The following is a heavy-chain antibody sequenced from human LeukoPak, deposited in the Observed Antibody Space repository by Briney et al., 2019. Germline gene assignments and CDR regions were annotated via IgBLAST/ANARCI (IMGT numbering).Heavy chain of an antibody. Sequence: GGSLRLSCAASGFTFSDTWMHWVRQAPGKGLVWVSRIRSDGSDTRYAESVKGRFTISRDNAKNTLYLQMNSLRAEDTAVYYCARSGFGELFIDYWGQGTLVTVSS. CDR2: IRSDGSDT. V-gene: IGHV3-74*01. CDR3: ARSGFGELFIDY. J-gene: IGHJ4*02. CDR1: GFTFSDTW. D-gene: IGHD3-10*01.